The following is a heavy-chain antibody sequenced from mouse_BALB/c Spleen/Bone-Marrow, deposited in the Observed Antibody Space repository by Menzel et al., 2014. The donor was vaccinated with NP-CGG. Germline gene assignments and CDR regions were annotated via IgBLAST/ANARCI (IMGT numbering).Heavy chain of an antibody. CDR2: IYPSDSYT. Sequence: VKLQESGAELVRPGASVKLSCRASGYTFTSYWINWVKQRPGQGLEWIGNIYPSDSYTNYNQRFKDKATLTVDKSSSTAYMQLSSPTSEDSAVYYCTRYGNSHYYAMDYWGQGTSVTVSS. V-gene: IGHV1-69*02. CDR1: GYTFTSYW. J-gene: IGHJ4*01. CDR3: TRYGNSHYYAMDY. D-gene: IGHD1-1*01.